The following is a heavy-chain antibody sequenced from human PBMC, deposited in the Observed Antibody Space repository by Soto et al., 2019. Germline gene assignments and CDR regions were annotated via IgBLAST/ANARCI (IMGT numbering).Heavy chain of an antibody. J-gene: IGHJ4*02. Sequence: EVQLVESGGGLVQPGGSLRLSCAASGFTVSSNYMIWVRQAPGKGLEWVSAIYSGGSTYYADSVKGRFTISRDNSKNTLYLQMNSLRAEDTAVYYCARGPTQADFDYWGQGTLVTVSS. CDR2: IYSGGST. V-gene: IGHV3-66*01. CDR3: ARGPTQADFDY. CDR1: GFTVSSNY.